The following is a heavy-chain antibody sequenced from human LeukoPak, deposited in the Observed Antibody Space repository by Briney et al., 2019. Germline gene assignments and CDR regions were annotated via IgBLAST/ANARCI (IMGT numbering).Heavy chain of an antibody. Sequence: SETLSLTCTVSGGSLTTGYYYWTWIRQYPGKGLEWIGYIHPSGITDYNPSLKSRITMSLDTSQNQFSLRLTSVTAADTAIYYCARGQDAFKTGYWGQGTLVTVSS. D-gene: IGHD5-24*01. CDR2: IHPSGIT. CDR3: ARGQDAFKTGY. V-gene: IGHV4-31*03. CDR1: GGSLTTGYYY. J-gene: IGHJ4*02.